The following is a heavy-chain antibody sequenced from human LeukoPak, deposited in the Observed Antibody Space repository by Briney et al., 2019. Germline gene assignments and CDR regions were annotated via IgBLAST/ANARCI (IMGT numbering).Heavy chain of an antibody. CDR3: ARGHYDILTGYRYYYGLDV. CDR2: ISSGSSYI. V-gene: IGHV3-21*01. D-gene: IGHD3-9*01. CDR1: GFTFSSYG. J-gene: IGHJ6*02. Sequence: PGGSLRLSCAASGFTFSSYGMNGVRQAPGKGLEWVSSISSGSSYIYYADSVKGRFTISRDNAKNSLYLQMNSLRAEDTAVYYCARGHYDILTGYRYYYGLDVWGQGTTVTVSS.